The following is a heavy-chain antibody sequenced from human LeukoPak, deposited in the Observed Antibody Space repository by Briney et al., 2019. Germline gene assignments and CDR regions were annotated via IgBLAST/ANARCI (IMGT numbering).Heavy chain of an antibody. J-gene: IGHJ5*02. V-gene: IGHV4-34*01. CDR1: GGSFSGYY. Sequence: PSETLSLTCAVYGGSFSGYYWSWIRQPPGKGLEWIGEINHSGSTNYNPSLKSRVTISVDTSKNQFSLKLSSVTAADTAVYYCARGLGPDTWGQGTLVTVSS. CDR2: INHSGST. CDR3: ARGLGPDT. D-gene: IGHD1-14*01.